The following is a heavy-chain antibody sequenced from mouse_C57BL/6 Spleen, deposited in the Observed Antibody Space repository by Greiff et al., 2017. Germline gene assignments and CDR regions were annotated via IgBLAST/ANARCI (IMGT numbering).Heavy chain of an antibody. D-gene: IGHD1-1*01. CDR2: IDPEDGET. CDR3: AAYGSSYGAMDY. CDR1: GFNIKDYY. J-gene: IGHJ4*01. Sequence: VQLKQSGAELVKPGASVKLSCTASGFNIKDYYMHWVKQRTEQGLEWIGRIDPEDGETKYDPKFQGKATITADTSSNTAYLQLSSLTSEDTAVYYCAAYGSSYGAMDYWGQGTSVTVSS. V-gene: IGHV14-2*01.